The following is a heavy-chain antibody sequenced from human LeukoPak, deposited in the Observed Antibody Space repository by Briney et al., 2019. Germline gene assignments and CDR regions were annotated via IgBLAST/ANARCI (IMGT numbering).Heavy chain of an antibody. Sequence: GASVKVSCKASGYTFTGYYMHWVRQAPGQGLEWMGWINPNSGGTNCRVTMTRDTSISTAYMELSRLRSDDTAVYYGARGVVRGAIHIWGQGTMVTVSS. CDR3: ARGVVRGAIHI. J-gene: IGHJ3*02. CDR2: INPNSGGT. D-gene: IGHD3-10*01. CDR1: GYTFTGYY. V-gene: IGHV1-2*02.